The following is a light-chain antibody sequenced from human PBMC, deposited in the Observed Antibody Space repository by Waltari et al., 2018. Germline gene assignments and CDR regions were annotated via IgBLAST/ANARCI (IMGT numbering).Light chain of an antibody. J-gene: IGLJ2*01. CDR1: NIGRIS. V-gene: IGLV3-21*04. CDR2: YDA. CDR3: QVWDTGSDHVI. Sequence: SYVLTQPPSVSVAPGETARISCGGNNIGRISVHWYQQKAGQAPVLVMSYDADRPSGIPERFSGSNSGNTATLTINRVEVGDEADYYCQVWDTGSDHVIFGGGTKLTV.